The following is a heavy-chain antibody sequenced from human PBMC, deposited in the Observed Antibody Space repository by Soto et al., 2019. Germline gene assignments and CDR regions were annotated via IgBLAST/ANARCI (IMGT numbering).Heavy chain of an antibody. CDR3: ASLKLGYSTFDP. V-gene: IGHV4-30-4*01. CDR1: GGSISSGDYY. D-gene: IGHD5-18*01. Sequence: QVQLQESGPGLVKPSQTLSLTCTVSGGSISSGDYYWSWIRQPPGKGLEWIGDIYYSGSTYYNPSLKIRVTIAVDTSKNQFSLKLSSVIAADTAVYYCASLKLGYSTFDPWGQGTLVTVSS. J-gene: IGHJ5*02. CDR2: IYYSGST.